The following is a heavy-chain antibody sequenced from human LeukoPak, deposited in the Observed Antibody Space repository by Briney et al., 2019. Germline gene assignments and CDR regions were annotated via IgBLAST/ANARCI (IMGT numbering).Heavy chain of an antibody. CDR2: IHTSGIT. V-gene: IGHV4-4*07. CDR3: ARDLGSNYVYFDY. J-gene: IGHJ4*02. CDR1: GGYISSHY. Sequence: SETLSLTCTVSGGYISSHYWSWLRQPAGKGLEYIGRIHTSGITNYNPSLKSRVTMSGDTSKNQFYLNLRSVTAADTAVYYCARDLGSNYVYFDYWGQGSLVTVSS. D-gene: IGHD1-26*01.